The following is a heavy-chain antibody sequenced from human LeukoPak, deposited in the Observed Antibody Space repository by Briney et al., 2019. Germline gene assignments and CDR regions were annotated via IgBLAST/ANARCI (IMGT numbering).Heavy chain of an antibody. V-gene: IGHV3-30*03. J-gene: IGHJ4*02. CDR3: ARDSSYGSNFDHFDY. CDR1: GFTFSNYG. CDR2: ISYDGSNK. D-gene: IGHD4/OR15-4a*01. Sequence: GRSLRLSCAASGFTFSNYGLHWVRQAPGKGLEWVALISYDGSNKNYADSVKGRFTISRDNAKNSLFLQMNSLRAEDTAVYYCARDSSYGSNFDHFDYWGQGTLVTVSS.